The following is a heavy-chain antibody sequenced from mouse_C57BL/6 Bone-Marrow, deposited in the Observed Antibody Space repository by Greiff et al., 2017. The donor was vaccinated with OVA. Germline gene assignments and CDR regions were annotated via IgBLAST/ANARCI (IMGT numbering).Heavy chain of an antibody. Sequence: QVQLQQSGAELVKPGAPFPVSCKASASPFHSYCTPWVKQRPGQALEWIGRIHPSDSDTNYNQKFKGKATLTVDKSASTAYMQLSSLTSEDSAVYYCAIRYSNPFDYWGQGTTLTVSS. J-gene: IGHJ2*01. CDR3: AIRYSNPFDY. D-gene: IGHD2-5*01. CDR2: IHPSDSDT. CDR1: ASPFHSYC. V-gene: IGHV1-74*01.